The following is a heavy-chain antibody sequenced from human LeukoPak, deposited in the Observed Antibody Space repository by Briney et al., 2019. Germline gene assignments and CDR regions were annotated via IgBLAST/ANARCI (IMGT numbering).Heavy chain of an antibody. CDR3: ARDHCSRPSCRLNWFDL. J-gene: IGHJ5*02. CDR2: ISSSSSYI. D-gene: IGHD2-2*01. V-gene: IGHV3-21*01. Sequence: GGSLRLSCAASGFTFSSYSMNWVRQAPGKGQEWVLSISSSSSYIYYADSVKGRFTISRDNAKNSLYLQMNSLRAEDTAVYYCARDHCSRPSCRLNWFDLWGLGTLVTVSS. CDR1: GFTFSSYS.